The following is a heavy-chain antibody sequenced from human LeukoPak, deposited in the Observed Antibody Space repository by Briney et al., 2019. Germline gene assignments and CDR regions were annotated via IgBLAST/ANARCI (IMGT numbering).Heavy chain of an antibody. CDR3: ARDGDYNDFWSGFAFDY. J-gene: IGHJ4*02. Sequence: SVKVSCKASGGTFSSYAISWVRQAPGQGLEWMGRIIPILCIANYAQKFQGRVTITADKSTSTAYMELSSLRSEDTAVYYCARDGDYNDFWSGFAFDYCGQGTLVTVSS. D-gene: IGHD3-3*01. CDR1: GGTFSSYA. V-gene: IGHV1-69*04. CDR2: IIPILCIA.